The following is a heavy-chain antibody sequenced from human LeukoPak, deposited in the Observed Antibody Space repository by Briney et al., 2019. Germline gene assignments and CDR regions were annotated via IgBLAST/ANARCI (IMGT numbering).Heavy chain of an antibody. J-gene: IGHJ4*01. CDR1: GYTFTSYY. CDR2: INPSGGST. Sequence: WASVKVSCKASGYTFTSYYMHWVRQAPGQGLEWMGIINPSGGSTSYAQKFQGRVTMTRDTSTSTVYMELSSLRSEDTAVYYCARDWRLVAGTATNDYGGQEPWSPSPQ. D-gene: IGHD6-19*01. CDR3: ARDWRLVAGTATNDY. V-gene: IGHV1-46*01.